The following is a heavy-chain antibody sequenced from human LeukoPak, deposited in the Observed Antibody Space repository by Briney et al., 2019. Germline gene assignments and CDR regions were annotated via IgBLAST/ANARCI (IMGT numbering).Heavy chain of an antibody. V-gene: IGHV1-2*04. D-gene: IGHD6-13*01. Sequence: ASVKVSCKASGYTFTGYYMHWVRQAPGQGLEWMGWINPNSGGTNYAQKFQGWVTMTRDTSISTAYMELSRLRSDDTAVYYCAREADAAAGHDAFDIWGQGTMVTVSS. CDR1: GYTFTGYY. J-gene: IGHJ3*02. CDR2: INPNSGGT. CDR3: AREADAAAGHDAFDI.